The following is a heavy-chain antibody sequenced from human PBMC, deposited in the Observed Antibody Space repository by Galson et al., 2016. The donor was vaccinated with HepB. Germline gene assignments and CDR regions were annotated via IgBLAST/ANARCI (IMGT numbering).Heavy chain of an antibody. CDR2: ITHSGSI. V-gene: IGHV4-34*01. CDR3: ATLERRNSGHYYFDS. D-gene: IGHD2-21*02. CDR1: GASLNENY. Sequence: SETLSLTCGVYGASLNENYWSWVRQPPGKGLQWLGEITHSGSINYNPSLKSRVTMSGDTSSNQFSLKMTSLTAADTAVYYCATLERRNSGHYYFDSWGQGTLVTVSS. J-gene: IGHJ4*02.